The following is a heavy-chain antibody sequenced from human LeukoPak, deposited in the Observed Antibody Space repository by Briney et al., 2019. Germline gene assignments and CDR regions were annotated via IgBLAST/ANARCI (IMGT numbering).Heavy chain of an antibody. CDR2: IYYSGST. J-gene: IGHJ4*02. Sequence: SETLSLTCTVSGGSISSYYWSWIRQPPGKGLEWIGYIYYSGSTNYNPSLKSRVTISVDTSKNQFSLKLSSVTAADTAVYYCARDRSSGWCCGLDYWGQGTLVTVSS. CDR3: ARDRSSGWCCGLDY. V-gene: IGHV4-59*01. D-gene: IGHD6-19*01. CDR1: GGSISSYY.